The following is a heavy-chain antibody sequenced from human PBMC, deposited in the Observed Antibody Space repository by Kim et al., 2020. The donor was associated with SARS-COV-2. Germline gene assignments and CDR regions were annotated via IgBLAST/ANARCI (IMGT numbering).Heavy chain of an antibody. CDR1: GFSLSTSGMC. V-gene: IGHV2-70*11. J-gene: IGHJ4*02. CDR3: ARQLTNLVDY. D-gene: IGHD2-8*01. Sequence: SGPALVKPTQTLTLTCTFSGFSLSTSGMCVLYIPPPRGDPLVGFARCLWCGEKHYSISLKNGHPLSEDTSKNQVVLTMTNMDPVDTATYYCARQLTNLVDYWGQGTLVTVSS. CDR2: CLWCGEK.